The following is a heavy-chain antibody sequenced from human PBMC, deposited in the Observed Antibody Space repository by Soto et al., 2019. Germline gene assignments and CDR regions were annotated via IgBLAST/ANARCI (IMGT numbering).Heavy chain of an antibody. CDR3: ARHVYYDVLKKNY. CDR1: GYNFANYW. J-gene: IGHJ4*02. D-gene: IGHD3-9*01. V-gene: IGHV5-51*01. Sequence: ELQLVQSGAEVKKPGESLKISCKGSGYNFANYWIGWVRQMPGKGLEWMGIIYPGNSDTRYSPSFQGQVTISADTSISIAYLECSSLKASDTAIYCCARHVYYDVLKKNYGGQGTLVTVSS. CDR2: IYPGNSDT.